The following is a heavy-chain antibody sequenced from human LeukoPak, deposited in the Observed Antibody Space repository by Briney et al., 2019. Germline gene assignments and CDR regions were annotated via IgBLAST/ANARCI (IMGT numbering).Heavy chain of an antibody. CDR2: IKQDGSKK. CDR1: GFPFSSYW. Sequence: GGSLRLSCAASGFPFSSYWMTWVRQAPGKGLEWVANIKQDGSKKSYVDSVKGRFTISRDNAKNSLYLQMNSLRAEDTAIYYCARDQYDTWSRRGNFDSWGQGTLVIVSS. J-gene: IGHJ4*02. CDR3: ARDQYDTWSRRGNFDS. V-gene: IGHV3-7*01. D-gene: IGHD3-3*01.